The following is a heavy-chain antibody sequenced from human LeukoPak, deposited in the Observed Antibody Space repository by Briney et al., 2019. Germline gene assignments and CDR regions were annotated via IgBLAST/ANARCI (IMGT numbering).Heavy chain of an antibody. CDR1: GFTFSSYA. V-gene: IGHV3-30*18. Sequence: GGSLRLSCAASGFTFSSYAMGWVRQAPGKGLEWVAVISYDGSNKYYADSVKGRFTISRDNSKNTLYLQMNSLRAEDTAVYYCAKGDLGYWGQGTLVTVSS. CDR2: ISYDGSNK. J-gene: IGHJ4*02. CDR3: AKGDLGY.